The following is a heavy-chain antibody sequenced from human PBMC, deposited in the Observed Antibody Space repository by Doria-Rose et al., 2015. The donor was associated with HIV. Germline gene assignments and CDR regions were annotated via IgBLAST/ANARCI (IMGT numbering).Heavy chain of an antibody. CDR1: GFTFSSYS. CDR2: ISSGSSYI. Sequence: VQLVESGGGLVKPGGALRLSCAASGFTFSSYSMNWVRQAPGQGLEWVSSISSGSSYIFYADSVKGRFTISRDNAKSSLFLQMDGLRAEDTAVYYCARESTSGWYVFDYFDYWGQGTLVTVSS. J-gene: IGHJ4*02. CDR3: ARESTSGWYVFDYFDY. V-gene: IGHV3-21*01. D-gene: IGHD6-19*01.